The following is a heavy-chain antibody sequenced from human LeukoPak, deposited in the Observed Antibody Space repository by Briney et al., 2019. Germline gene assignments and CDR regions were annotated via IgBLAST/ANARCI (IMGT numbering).Heavy chain of an antibody. D-gene: IGHD3-16*01. Sequence: PSETLSLTCTVSGGSISSGGYYWSWIRQPPGKGLEWIGEINHSGSTNYNPSLKSRVTISVDTSKNQFSLKLSSVTAADTAVYYCARGGFGGAIIYYYYYGMDVWGQGTTVTVSS. CDR3: ARGGFGGAIIYYYYYGMDV. CDR1: GGSISSGGYY. CDR2: INHSGST. J-gene: IGHJ6*02. V-gene: IGHV4-39*07.